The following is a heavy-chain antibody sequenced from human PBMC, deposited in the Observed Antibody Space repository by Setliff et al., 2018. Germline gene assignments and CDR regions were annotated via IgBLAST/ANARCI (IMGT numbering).Heavy chain of an antibody. CDR1: GFTFSTYR. V-gene: IGHV3-30*18. CDR2: ISYDGSNK. J-gene: IGHJ4*02. CDR3: AKEGQGYESDY. D-gene: IGHD5-12*01. Sequence: GGSLRLSCAASGFTFSTYRMHWVRQAPGKGLEWVAVISYDGSNKYYADSVKGRFTISRDNSKNTLYLQMNSLRAEDTAVYYCAKEGQGYESDYWGQGTLVTVSS.